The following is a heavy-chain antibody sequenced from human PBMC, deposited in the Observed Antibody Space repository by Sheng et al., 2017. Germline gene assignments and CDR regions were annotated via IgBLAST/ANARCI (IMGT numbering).Heavy chain of an antibody. V-gene: IGHV3-30*02. J-gene: IGHJ4*02. CDR1: GFTFSSYG. D-gene: IGHD5-12*01. Sequence: QVQLVESGGGVVQPGGSLRLSCAASGFTFSSYGMHWVRQAPGKGLEWVAFIRYDGSNKYYADSVKGRFTISRDNSKNTLYLQMNSLRAEDTAVYYCAKAGRDGYNWGDYWGQGTLVTVSS. CDR2: IRYDGSNK. CDR3: AKAGRDGYNWGDY.